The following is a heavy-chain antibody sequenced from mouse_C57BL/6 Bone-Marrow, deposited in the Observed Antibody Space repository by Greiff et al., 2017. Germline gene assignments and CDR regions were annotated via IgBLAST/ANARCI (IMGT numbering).Heavy chain of an antibody. Sequence: VQLQQSGAELVRPGASVKLSCTASGFNIKDDYIHWVKQRPEQGLEWIGWIDPEIGDTEYASKFQGKATITSDTSSNTAYLQLSSLTSEDTAVYYCSSFDGNYSDFWGQGTPLTVAS. D-gene: IGHD2-3*01. CDR1: GFNIKDDY. V-gene: IGHV14-4*01. CDR3: SSFDGNYSDF. CDR2: IDPEIGDT. J-gene: IGHJ2*01.